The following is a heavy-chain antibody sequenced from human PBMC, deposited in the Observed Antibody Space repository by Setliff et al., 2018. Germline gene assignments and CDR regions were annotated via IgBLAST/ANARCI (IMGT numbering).Heavy chain of an antibody. CDR3: ARAHSWSLPNDNSGYPGWFDP. CDR1: GFSISSGYY. D-gene: IGHD3-22*01. CDR2: IHHSGKA. Sequence: SETLSLTCAVSGFSISSGYYWGWIRQPPGKGLEWIVNIHHSGKAYYNPSLKSRVTMSVDTSKNHVSLKLSSVTAADTAVYYCARAHSWSLPNDNSGYPGWFDPWGQGTLVTSPQ. J-gene: IGHJ5*02. V-gene: IGHV4-38-2*01.